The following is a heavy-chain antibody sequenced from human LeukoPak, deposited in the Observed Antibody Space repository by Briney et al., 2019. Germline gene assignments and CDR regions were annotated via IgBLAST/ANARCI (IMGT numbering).Heavy chain of an antibody. CDR2: VSGGGETT. Sequence: GGSLRLSCAASGFTFSSYGMGWVRQAPGKGLEWVSSVSGGGETTYYADSVKGRFPISRDNSKTTLYLQMNSLRAEDTAVYYCAKENWVYNWKYDSSGSGINYWGKGTRVTVSS. V-gene: IGHV3-23*01. J-gene: IGHJ4*02. CDR3: AKENWVYNWKYDSSGSGINY. CDR1: GFTFSSYG. D-gene: IGHD3-22*01.